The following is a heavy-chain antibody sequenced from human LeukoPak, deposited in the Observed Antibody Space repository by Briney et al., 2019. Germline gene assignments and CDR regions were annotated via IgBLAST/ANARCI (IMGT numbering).Heavy chain of an antibody. CDR3: AGGRLQIFDY. CDR1: GFTFSSYG. J-gene: IGHJ4*02. Sequence: GRSLRLSCAASGFTFSSYGMHWVRQAPGKGLEWVAVISYDGSNKYYADSVKGRFTISRDNSKNTLYLQMNSLRAEDTAVYYCAGGRLQIFDYWGQGTLVTVSS. D-gene: IGHD4-11*01. CDR2: ISYDGSNK. V-gene: IGHV3-30*03.